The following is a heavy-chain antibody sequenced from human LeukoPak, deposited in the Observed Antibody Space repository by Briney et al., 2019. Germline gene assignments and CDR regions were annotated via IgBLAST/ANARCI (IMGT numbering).Heavy chain of an antibody. CDR2: INPNSGGT. Sequence: ASVKVSCKASGYTLTGYYMHWVRQAPGQGLEWMGWINPNSGGTNYAQKFQGRVTMTRDTSISTAYMELSRLRSDDTAVYYCARTPPAKYSSGWPFDYWGQGTLVTVSS. CDR3: ARTPPAKYSSGWPFDY. D-gene: IGHD6-19*01. CDR1: GYTLTGYY. V-gene: IGHV1-2*02. J-gene: IGHJ4*02.